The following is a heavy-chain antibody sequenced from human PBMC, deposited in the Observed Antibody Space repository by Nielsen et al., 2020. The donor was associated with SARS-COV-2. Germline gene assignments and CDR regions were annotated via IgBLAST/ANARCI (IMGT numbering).Heavy chain of an antibody. CDR1: GGTFSSYA. CDR2: IIPIFGTA. J-gene: IGHJ6*02. D-gene: IGHD5-18*01. CDR3: ARWRFSYGLGYYGLDV. Sequence: SVKVSCKASGGTFSSYAISWVRQAPGQGLEWMGGIIPIFGTANYAQKFQGRVTITADESTSTAYMELSSLRSEDTAVYYCARWRFSYGLGYYGLDVWGQGTTVTVSS. V-gene: IGHV1-69*13.